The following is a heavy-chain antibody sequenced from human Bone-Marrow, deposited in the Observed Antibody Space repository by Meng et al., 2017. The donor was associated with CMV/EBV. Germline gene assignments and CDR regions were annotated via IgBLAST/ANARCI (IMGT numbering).Heavy chain of an antibody. V-gene: IGHV1-69*04. J-gene: IGHJ6*02. CDR1: GGTFSSYT. Sequence: SVKVSCKASGGTFSSYTISWVRQAPGQGLEWMGRIIPILGIANYAQKFQGRVTITADKSTSTAYMELSSLRSEDTAVYYCARDLGDYYYGMDVWGQGTTVTVSS. CDR3: ARDLGDYYYGMDV. D-gene: IGHD7-27*01. CDR2: IIPILGIA.